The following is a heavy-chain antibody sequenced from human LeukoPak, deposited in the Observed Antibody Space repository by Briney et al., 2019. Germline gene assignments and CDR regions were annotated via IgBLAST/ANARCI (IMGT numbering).Heavy chain of an antibody. D-gene: IGHD3-9*01. CDR3: ARLPSGYPDWFDP. CDR1: GASIGSGSDY. J-gene: IGHJ5*02. Sequence: PSETLSLTCTVSGASIGSGSDYNWGWIRQPPGKGLEWIGTIHHSGSTYYNPSIKSRVTISIDTPKNQFFLNLASVTAADTAVYYCARLPSGYPDWFDPWGQGSLVTVSS. CDR2: IHHSGST. V-gene: IGHV4-39*01.